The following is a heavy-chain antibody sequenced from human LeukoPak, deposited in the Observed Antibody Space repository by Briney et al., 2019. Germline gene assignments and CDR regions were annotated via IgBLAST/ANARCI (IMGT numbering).Heavy chain of an antibody. Sequence: GASVKVSCKASGYTFTDFGISWVRQAPGQGLEWMGWISAYNGNTNYVQKFQGRVTMTEDTSTDTAYMELSSLRSEDTAVYYCATDYPTVAGAFDAFDIWGQGTMVTVSS. CDR3: ATDYPTVAGAFDAFDI. J-gene: IGHJ3*02. V-gene: IGHV1-18*01. CDR2: ISAYNGNT. CDR1: GYTFTDFG. D-gene: IGHD6-19*01.